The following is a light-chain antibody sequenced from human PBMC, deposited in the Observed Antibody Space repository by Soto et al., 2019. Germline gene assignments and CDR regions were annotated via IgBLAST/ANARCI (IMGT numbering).Light chain of an antibody. CDR2: NNN. CDR3: AAWDDSLNGYV. J-gene: IGLJ1*01. V-gene: IGLV1-44*01. Sequence: QSVLTQPPSASGTPGQRVTISCSGGSSNIGKNSVSWYQQLPGTAPKLLIYNNNQWPSGVSDRFSGSKSGTSASLAISGLQSEDDADYYCAAWDDSLNGYVLGTGIKLTVL. CDR1: SSNIGKNS.